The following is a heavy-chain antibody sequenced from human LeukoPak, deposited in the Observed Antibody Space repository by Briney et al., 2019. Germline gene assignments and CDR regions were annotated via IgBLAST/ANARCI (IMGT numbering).Heavy chain of an antibody. V-gene: IGHV3-30-3*01. Sequence: GRSLRLSCAASGFTFSSYAMHWDRQAPGKGLEWVAVISYDGSNKYYADSVKGRFTISRDNSKNTLYLQMNSLRAEDTAVYYCARDQVAAGYVDWFDPWGQGTLVTVSS. CDR3: ARDQVAAGYVDWFDP. J-gene: IGHJ5*01. CDR1: GFTFSSYA. D-gene: IGHD2-15*01. CDR2: ISYDGSNK.